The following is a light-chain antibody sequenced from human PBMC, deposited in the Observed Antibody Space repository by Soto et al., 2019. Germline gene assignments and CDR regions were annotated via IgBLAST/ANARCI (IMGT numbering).Light chain of an antibody. CDR3: QQYNSYSPRT. CDR1: QSISSW. Sequence: DIQMTQSPSTLSASVGDRVTITCRASQSISSWLAWYQQKPGKAPKLLIYKAPSLESGAPSRFSGSGSGTEFTLTISSLQPDDFATYYCQQYNSYSPRTFGQGTKVDIK. J-gene: IGKJ1*01. V-gene: IGKV1-5*03. CDR2: KAP.